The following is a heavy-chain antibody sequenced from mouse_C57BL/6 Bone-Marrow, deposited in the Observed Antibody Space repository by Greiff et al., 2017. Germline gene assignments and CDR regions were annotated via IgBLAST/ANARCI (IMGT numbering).Heavy chain of an antibody. CDR2: ISSGSITI. J-gene: IGHJ2*01. CDR1: GFTFSDYG. V-gene: IGHV5-17*01. Sequence: EVKLMESGGGLVKPGGSLKLSCAASGFTFSDYGMHWVRQAPEKGLEWVAYISSGSITIYYADTVKGRFTISRDNAKNTLFLQMTSLRSEDTAMYYCARGGREYFDYWGQGTTLTVSS. CDR3: ARGGREYFDY. D-gene: IGHD3-3*01.